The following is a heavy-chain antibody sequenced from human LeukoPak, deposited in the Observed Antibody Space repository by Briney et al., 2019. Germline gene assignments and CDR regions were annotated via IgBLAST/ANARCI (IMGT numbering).Heavy chain of an antibody. CDR2: IYYSGST. CDR3: ARDNTMVRELDY. CDR1: GGSISSGDYY. D-gene: IGHD3-10*01. Sequence: SETLSLTCTVYGGSISSGDYYWSWIRQPPGKGLEWIGYIYYSGSTYYNPSLKSRVTISVDTSKNQFSLKLSSVAAADTAVYYCARDNTMVRELDYWGQGTLVTVSS. J-gene: IGHJ4*02. V-gene: IGHV4-30-4*01.